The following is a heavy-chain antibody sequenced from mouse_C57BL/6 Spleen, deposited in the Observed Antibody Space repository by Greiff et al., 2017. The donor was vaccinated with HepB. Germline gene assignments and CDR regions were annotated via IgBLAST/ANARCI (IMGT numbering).Heavy chain of an antibody. V-gene: IGHV5-4*01. CDR1: GFTFSSYA. CDR2: ISDGGSYT. CDR3: AREGLGGAWFAY. D-gene: IGHD1-1*02. J-gene: IGHJ3*01. Sequence: EVKLVESGGGLVKPGGSLKLSCAASGFTFSSYAMSWVRQTPEKRLEWVATISDGGSYTYYPDNVKGRFTISRDNAKNNLYLQMSHLKSEDTAMYYCAREGLGGAWFAYWGQGTLVTVSA.